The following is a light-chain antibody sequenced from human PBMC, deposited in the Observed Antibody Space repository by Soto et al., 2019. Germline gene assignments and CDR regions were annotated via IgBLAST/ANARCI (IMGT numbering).Light chain of an antibody. J-gene: IGLJ1*01. CDR1: SSDVGSYNL. CDR2: EVS. CDR3: CSYAGSSTYV. V-gene: IGLV2-23*02. Sequence: QSALTQPASVSGYPGQSITISCTGTSSDVGSYNLVSWYQQHPGKAPKLMIYEVSKRPSGVSNRFSGSKSGNTASLTISGLQAEDEADYYCCSYAGSSTYVFGTRTKLTVL.